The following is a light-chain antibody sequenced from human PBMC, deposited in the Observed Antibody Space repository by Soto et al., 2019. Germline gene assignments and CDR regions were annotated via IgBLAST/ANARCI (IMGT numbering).Light chain of an antibody. CDR1: QSLSSS. Sequence: KLLTQSPGTLSLSPGERATLFCRASQSLSSSLAWYQQKSGQAPRLIIYGTSRRATGVPVRFSGSGSGTDFTLTISSLQSEDFAVYYCQQYNDWPRTFGQGTKVDI. CDR3: QQYNDWPRT. V-gene: IGKV3-15*01. CDR2: GTS. J-gene: IGKJ1*01.